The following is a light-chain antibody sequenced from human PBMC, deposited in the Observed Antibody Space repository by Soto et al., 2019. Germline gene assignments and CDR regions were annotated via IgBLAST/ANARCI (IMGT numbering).Light chain of an antibody. J-gene: IGKJ1*01. CDR3: QQYGGSPWT. Sequence: EIGMTHSPATLSVSECESAALSSSVRQVGSNNYLAWYQQRPGQAPRLLIYGASIRAADIPGRFGGHGSGTDFILSINRLEPEDSAVYYCQQYGGSPWTFGEGTKVDNK. CDR2: GAS. V-gene: IGKV3-20*01. CDR1: QVGSNNY.